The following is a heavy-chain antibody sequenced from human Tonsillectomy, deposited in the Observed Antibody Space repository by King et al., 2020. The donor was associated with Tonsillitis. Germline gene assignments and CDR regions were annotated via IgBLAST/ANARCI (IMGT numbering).Heavy chain of an antibody. Sequence: VQLQQWGAGLLKPSETLSLTCAVYGGSFSGYYWSWIRQPPGKGLEWIGEINHSGSTNYNPSLKSRVTISVDTSKNQFSLKLSSVTAPDTAVYYFARGRYYYDSSGYYYRAAPFDYWGQGTLVTVSS. D-gene: IGHD3-22*01. CDR1: GGSFSGYY. CDR3: ARGRYYYDSSGYYYRAAPFDY. CDR2: INHSGST. J-gene: IGHJ4*02. V-gene: IGHV4-34*01.